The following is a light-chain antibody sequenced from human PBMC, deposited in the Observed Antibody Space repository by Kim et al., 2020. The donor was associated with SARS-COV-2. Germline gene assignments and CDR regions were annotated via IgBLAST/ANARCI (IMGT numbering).Light chain of an antibody. V-gene: IGKV3-11*01. CDR1: QSISSY. J-gene: IGKJ4*01. CDR3: HQRSNWPLT. Sequence: PGERATLSCRASQSISSYLAWYQQKPGQSPRLLIYGASNRATGIPARFSGSGSGTDFTLTIGSLEPEDFAIYYCHQRSNWPLTFGGGTKVDIK. CDR2: GAS.